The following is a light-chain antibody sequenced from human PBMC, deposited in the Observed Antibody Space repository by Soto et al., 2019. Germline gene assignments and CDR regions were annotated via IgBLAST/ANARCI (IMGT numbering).Light chain of an antibody. CDR1: QDVSDY. J-gene: IGKJ2*01. Sequence: DIQLTQSPSFLSASVGDRVTITCRASQDVSDYLAWYQHAPGKAPNLLIYAAYTLQSGVPSRFSGSGSGTEFSLTITSLQPEDRATYFCQQYDELPYTFGGGTRLEI. CDR3: QQYDELPYT. CDR2: AAY. V-gene: IGKV1-9*01.